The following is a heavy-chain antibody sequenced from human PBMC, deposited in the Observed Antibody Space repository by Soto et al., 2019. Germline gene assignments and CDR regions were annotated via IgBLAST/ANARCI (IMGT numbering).Heavy chain of an antibody. CDR1: GDSISTNYF. CDR3: ARSFGWYAIDY. J-gene: IGHJ4*02. CDR2: ISHSGSV. V-gene: IGHV4-4*02. D-gene: IGHD6-19*01. Sequence: QVLLQESGPGLVQPSGTLSLSCAVSGDSISTNYFWGWVRQPPGKGLEWVGDISHSGSVNYNPSLQSRVTISIDKSKNQFYLKLNSVTAADTAVYYCARSFGWYAIDYWGQGTLVIVSS.